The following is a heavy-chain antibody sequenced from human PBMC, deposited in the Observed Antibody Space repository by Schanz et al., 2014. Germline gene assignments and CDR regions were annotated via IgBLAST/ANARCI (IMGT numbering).Heavy chain of an antibody. Sequence: QVQLVQSGTEVKKPGASVKVSCKASGYTFTNFYIHWVRQAPGQGLEWVGIINPSGGGTSYALRFQDRVTVTRDTSATTAYMELSSLRSDDTAVYYCARDFSAYVGNYFDYWGQGTLVTVSS. D-gene: IGHD5-12*01. V-gene: IGHV1-46*01. CDR1: GYTFTNFY. CDR2: INPSGGGT. J-gene: IGHJ4*02. CDR3: ARDFSAYVGNYFDY.